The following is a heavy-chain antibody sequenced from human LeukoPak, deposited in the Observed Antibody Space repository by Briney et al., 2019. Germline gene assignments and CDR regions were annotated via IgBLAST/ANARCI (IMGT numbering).Heavy chain of an antibody. CDR2: IYSGGST. CDR3: ARELYSSSWYSGFDY. J-gene: IGHJ4*02. Sequence: TGGSLRLSCAASGFTVSSNYMSWVRQAPGKGLEWVSVIYSGGSTYYADSVKGRFTISRDNSKNTLYLQMNSLRAEDTAVYYCARELYSSSWYSGFDYWGQGTLVTVSS. V-gene: IGHV3-66*01. CDR1: GFTVSSNY. D-gene: IGHD6-13*01.